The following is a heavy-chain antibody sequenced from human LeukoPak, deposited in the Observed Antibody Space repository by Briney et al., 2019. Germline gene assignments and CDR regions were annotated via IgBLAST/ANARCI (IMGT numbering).Heavy chain of an antibody. CDR1: GYTFTSYG. V-gene: IGHV1-18*01. J-gene: IGHJ4*02. D-gene: IGHD3-22*01. CDR2: ISAYNGNT. CDR3: ARVSYYDSSGYYSEDY. Sequence: ASVKVSCKASGYTFTSYGISWVRQAPGQGLEWMGWISAYNGNTIYAQKLQGRVTMTTDTSTSTAYMELRSLRSDDTAVYYCARVSYYDSSGYYSEDYWGQGTLVTVSS.